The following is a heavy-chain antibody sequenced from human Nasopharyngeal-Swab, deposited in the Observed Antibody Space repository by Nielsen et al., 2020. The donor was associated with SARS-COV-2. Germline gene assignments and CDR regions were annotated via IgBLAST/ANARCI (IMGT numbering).Heavy chain of an antibody. V-gene: IGHV3-33*01. J-gene: IGHJ4*02. CDR2: IWYDGSNK. CDR3: ARDRVVPAVPDY. CDR1: GFTFSSYG. D-gene: IGHD2-2*01. Sequence: GESLKISCAASGFTFSSYGMHWVRQAPGKELEWVAVIWYDGSNKYYADSVKGRFTISRDNSKNTLYLQMNSLRAEDTAVYYCARDRVVPAVPDYWGQGTLVTVSS.